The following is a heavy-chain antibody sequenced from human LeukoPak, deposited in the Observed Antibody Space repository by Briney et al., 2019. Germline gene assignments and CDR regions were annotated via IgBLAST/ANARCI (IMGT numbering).Heavy chain of an antibody. CDR1: GVTFSKDA. J-gene: IGHJ4*02. V-gene: IGHV3-7*01. CDR3: ARTIRGY. Sequence: GGSLRLSCAVSGVTFSKDAMSWFRQAQGKGLEWVANIKEDGSEKYYVDSVKGRFTISRDNAKNSLYLQMNSLRAEDTAVYYCARTIRGYWGQGTLVTVSS. D-gene: IGHD3-10*01. CDR2: IKEDGSEK.